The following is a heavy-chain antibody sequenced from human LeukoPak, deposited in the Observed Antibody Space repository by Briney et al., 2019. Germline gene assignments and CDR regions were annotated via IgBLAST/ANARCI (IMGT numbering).Heavy chain of an antibody. CDR1: GFMFSEYG. J-gene: IGHJ4*01. D-gene: IGHD1-26*01. CDR3: AKNWGARGLCGDYFDF. CDR2: IRDDGSSQ. Sequence: GGSLKLSCAASGFMFSEYGMHWVRQAPGRGPEWVAFIRDDGSSQYFTESVKGRFTISRDNSKNTVSLQMNNLRSEDTAVYYRAKNWGARGLCGDYFDFWGQGSLVT. V-gene: IGHV3-30*02.